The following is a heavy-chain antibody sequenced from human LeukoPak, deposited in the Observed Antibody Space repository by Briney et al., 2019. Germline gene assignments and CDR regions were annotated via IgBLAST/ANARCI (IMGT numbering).Heavy chain of an antibody. D-gene: IGHD2-2*01. J-gene: IGHJ4*02. CDR3: AGDCSSTNCPIY. CDR1: GGSFSAYS. CDR2: INHSGST. Sequence: SETLSLTCAVYGGSFSAYSWSWIRQPPGKGLEWIGEINHSGSTNYNPSLKSRVAISVDTSKNQFSPQLSSVTAADTAVYYCAGDCSSTNCPIYWGQGTLVTVSS. V-gene: IGHV4-34*01.